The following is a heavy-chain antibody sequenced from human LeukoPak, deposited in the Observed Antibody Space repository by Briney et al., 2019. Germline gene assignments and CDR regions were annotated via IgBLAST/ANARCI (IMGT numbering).Heavy chain of an antibody. CDR2: ISYDGSNK. CDR3: AKEYSSSWSLPSFDY. CDR1: GFTFSSYG. V-gene: IGHV3-30*18. D-gene: IGHD6-13*01. Sequence: GGSLRLSCAASGFTFSSYGMHWVRQAPGKGLEWVAVISYDGSNKYYADSVKGRFTISRDNSKNTLYLQMNSLRAEDTAVYYCAKEYSSSWSLPSFDYWGQGTLVTVSS. J-gene: IGHJ4*02.